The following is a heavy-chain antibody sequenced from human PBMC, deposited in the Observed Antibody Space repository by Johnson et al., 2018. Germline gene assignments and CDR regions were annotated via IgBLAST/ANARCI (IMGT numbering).Heavy chain of an antibody. J-gene: IGHJ4*02. CDR1: GFTLDEYG. V-gene: IGHV3-20*04. CDR3: ASGGGMPSDHLFFDV. CDR2: ISWNGETT. D-gene: IGHD3-16*01. Sequence: EVQLVESGGGVVRPGGSLRLSCSVSGFTLDEYGMSWVRHVPGKGLECVAGISWNGETTSYADSGKGRFTFSRDTAQNSLYLQMKNLRVDDTALYFCASGGGMPSDHLFFDVWGRGSLVTVSS.